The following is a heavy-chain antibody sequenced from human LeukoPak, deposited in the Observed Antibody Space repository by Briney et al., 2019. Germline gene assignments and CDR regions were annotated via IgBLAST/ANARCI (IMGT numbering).Heavy chain of an antibody. CDR2: ISYDGSNK. Sequence: GRSLRLSCAASGFTFSSYGMHWVRQAPGKGLEWVAVISYDGSNKYYADSVKGRFTISRDNSKNTLYLQMNSLRAEDTAVYYCAREEQWSSAGMDVWGQGTTVTVSS. V-gene: IGHV3-30*03. D-gene: IGHD6-19*01. CDR3: AREEQWSSAGMDV. J-gene: IGHJ6*02. CDR1: GFTFSSYG.